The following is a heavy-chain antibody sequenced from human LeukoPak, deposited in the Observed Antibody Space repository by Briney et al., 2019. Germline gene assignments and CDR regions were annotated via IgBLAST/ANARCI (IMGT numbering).Heavy chain of an antibody. D-gene: IGHD2-2*02. CDR2: ISGSGGST. J-gene: IGHJ4*02. Sequence: GGSLRLSCAASGFTFSDYSMNWVRQAPGKGLEWVSAISGSGGSTYYADSVKGRFTISRDNSKNTLYLQKNSLRAEDTAVYYCAKVLPPYCSSTSCYTVDYWGQGTLVTVSS. V-gene: IGHV3-23*01. CDR3: AKVLPPYCSSTSCYTVDY. CDR1: GFTFSDYS.